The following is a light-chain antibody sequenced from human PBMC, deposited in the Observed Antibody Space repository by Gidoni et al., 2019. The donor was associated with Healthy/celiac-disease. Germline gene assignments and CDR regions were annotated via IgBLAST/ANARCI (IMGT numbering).Light chain of an antibody. Sequence: SYELPQPPSVPVSPGQTARITCSGDALPKQYAYWYQQKPGQAPVLVIYKDSERPSGIPERFSGSSSGTTVTLTISGVQAEDEADYYCQSADSSGTYPVVFGGGTKLTVL. V-gene: IGLV3-25*03. J-gene: IGLJ2*01. CDR1: ALPKQY. CDR2: KDS. CDR3: QSADSSGTYPVV.